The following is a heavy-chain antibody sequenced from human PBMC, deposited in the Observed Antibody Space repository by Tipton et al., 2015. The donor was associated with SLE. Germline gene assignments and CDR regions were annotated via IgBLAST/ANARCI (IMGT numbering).Heavy chain of an antibody. CDR1: GYTFTNYY. V-gene: IGHV1-46*01. J-gene: IGHJ3*02. Sequence: QSGAEVKNPGASVKVSCKASGYTFTNYYIHWVRQAPGQGLEWMGMINPSSGRTTSALKFQGRLTMSRDTSASTVYMDLSSLRSEVTAMYYCARDIVVVTSSRGFDIWGQGTVVTVSS. CDR3: ARDIVVVTSSRGFDI. CDR2: INPSSGRT. D-gene: IGHD2-21*02.